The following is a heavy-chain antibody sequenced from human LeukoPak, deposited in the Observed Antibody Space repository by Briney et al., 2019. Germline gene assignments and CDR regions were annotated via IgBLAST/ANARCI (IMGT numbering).Heavy chain of an antibody. J-gene: IGHJ3*02. CDR3: ARDLLPVGIITVYGVLQQGAFDI. CDR2: IGTSSSRI. Sequence: GGSLRLXCVASGFTFSSYSMNWVRQAPGKVLEWVSSIGTSSSRIYYADSVKGRFTITRDNTECSLHLHMNSLRAEDTAVYYCARDLLPVGIITVYGVLQQGAFDIWGQGTMVTVSS. V-gene: IGHV3-21*01. CDR1: GFTFSSYS. D-gene: IGHD3-3*01.